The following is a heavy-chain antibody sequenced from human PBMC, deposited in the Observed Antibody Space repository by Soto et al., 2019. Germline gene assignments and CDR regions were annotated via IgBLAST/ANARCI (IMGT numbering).Heavy chain of an antibody. J-gene: IGHJ4*02. Sequence: QVQLQESGPDRVKPSETLSLTCSVSGVSVRSYYWSWIRQPPGRGLEWLGYVSSSGTTNYNPSFTGRVTISIETSKNQFSLTLTSVTAADTAVYYCARGDRYDLSIFDYWGQGTLVTVSS. CDR2: VSSSGTT. CDR1: GVSVRSYY. D-gene: IGHD3-16*02. V-gene: IGHV4-59*02. CDR3: ARGDRYDLSIFDY.